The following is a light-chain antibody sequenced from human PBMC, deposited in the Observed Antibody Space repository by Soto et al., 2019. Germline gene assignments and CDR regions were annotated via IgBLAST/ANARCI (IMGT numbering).Light chain of an antibody. J-gene: IGLJ3*02. Sequence: QSVLTQPPSVSAAPGQTVAISCSGGSSNIGKNFVSWHQQVPGAAPKVLIYENDKRLSGIPDRFSGSRSGTSVTLAITGLQTGDEAYYYCASWDSSLYGVVFGGGTKVTVL. CDR1: SSNIGKNF. V-gene: IGLV1-51*02. CDR3: ASWDSSLYGVV. CDR2: END.